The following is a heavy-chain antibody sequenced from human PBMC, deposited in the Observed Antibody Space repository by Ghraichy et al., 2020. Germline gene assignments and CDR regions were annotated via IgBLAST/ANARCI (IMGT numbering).Heavy chain of an antibody. CDR3: ARGISMTPDFDL. CDR1: GFTFTASY. J-gene: IGHJ4*02. Sequence: ASVKVSCKPSGFTFTASYIHWVRQTPGHGLEWMGCINPENGGTDFAQKFQGRITMTRDTSISTAYMELSRLRSDDTAVFYCARGISMTPDFDLWGQGTLVTVSS. D-gene: IGHD1-1*01. V-gene: IGHV1-2*02. CDR2: INPENGGT.